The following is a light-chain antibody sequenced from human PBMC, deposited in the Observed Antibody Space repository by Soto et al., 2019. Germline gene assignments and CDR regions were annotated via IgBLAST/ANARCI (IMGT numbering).Light chain of an antibody. CDR2: DVS. J-gene: IGLJ1*01. CDR3: CSYVGGYSYV. CDR1: SSDVGDYNS. Sequence: QSALTQPRSVSGSPGQSVTVSCIGTSSDVGDYNSVSWYQQHPGKAPKLMIYDVSKRPPGVPDRFSGSKSGNTASLTISGLQAEDEADYYCCSYVGGYSYVFGIGTKLTVL. V-gene: IGLV2-11*01.